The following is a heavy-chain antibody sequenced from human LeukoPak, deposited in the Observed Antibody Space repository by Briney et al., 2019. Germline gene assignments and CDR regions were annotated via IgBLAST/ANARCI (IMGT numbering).Heavy chain of an antibody. J-gene: IGHJ2*01. CDR2: IYLSGGGT. CDR1: GFTFSTYG. Sequence: GGSLPLSCAASGFTFSTYGMSWVRQPPAKGQDWVSSIYLSGGGTTYVDSVKGRFTITRDNSKNTLYLQMNSLRAEDTAVYYCVKNLLGDAAYSWYFDLWGRGTLVTVSS. V-gene: IGHV3-23*05. CDR3: VKNLLGDAAYSWYFDL. D-gene: IGHD1-26*01.